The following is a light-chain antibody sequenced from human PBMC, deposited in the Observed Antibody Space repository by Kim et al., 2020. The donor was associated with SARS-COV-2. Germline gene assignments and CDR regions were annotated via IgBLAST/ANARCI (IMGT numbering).Light chain of an antibody. CDR3: QQTYRLSS. J-gene: IGKJ3*01. Sequence: SASVGDRVTTTCRTSETVVTYLNWYQQKPGNAPRLLIYAASKLQTGVPSRFSGSGYGTHFTLTISNLQPDDFATYYCQQTYRLSSFGAGTKVDIK. CDR1: ETVVTY. CDR2: AAS. V-gene: IGKV1-39*01.